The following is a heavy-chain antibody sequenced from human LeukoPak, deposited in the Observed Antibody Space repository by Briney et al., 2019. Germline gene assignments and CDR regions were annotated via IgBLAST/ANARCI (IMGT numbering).Heavy chain of an antibody. D-gene: IGHD6-13*01. J-gene: IGHJ4*02. CDR3: ANSGPGQLVLRK. CDR1: GGSISSSSFY. V-gene: IGHV4-61*01. CDR2: IYHSGST. Sequence: PSETLSLTCTVSGGSISSSSFYWSWIRQSPGKGLEWIGYIYHSGSTNYNPSLKSRVTISVDTSKNQFSLKLSSVTAADTAVYYCANSGPGQLVLRKWGQGTLVTVSS.